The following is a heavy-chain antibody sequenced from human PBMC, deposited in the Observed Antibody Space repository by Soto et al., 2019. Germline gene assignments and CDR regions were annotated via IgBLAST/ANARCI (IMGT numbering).Heavy chain of an antibody. Sequence: SETLSLTCTVSGGSVSSGSYCWSWIRQPPGKGLEWIGYIYYSGSTNYNPSLKSRVTISVDTSKNQFSLKLSSVTAADTAVYYCARVSGWYEYGAFDIWGQGTMVTVSS. D-gene: IGHD6-19*01. CDR2: IYYSGST. CDR3: ARVSGWYEYGAFDI. V-gene: IGHV4-61*01. CDR1: GGSVSSGSYC. J-gene: IGHJ3*02.